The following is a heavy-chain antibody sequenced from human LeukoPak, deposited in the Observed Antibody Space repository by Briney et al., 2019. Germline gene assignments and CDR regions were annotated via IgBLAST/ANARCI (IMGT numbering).Heavy chain of an antibody. D-gene: IGHD4-23*01. Sequence: SETLSLTCAVSGYSISSGYYWGWIRQPAGKGLEWIGRIYTSGNTNYNPSLKSRVTISRDTSKNQFSLRLTSVTAADTAVYYCARDYGGNYHFDYWGQGTLVTVSS. CDR3: ARDYGGNYHFDY. V-gene: IGHV4-4*07. CDR2: IYTSGNT. J-gene: IGHJ4*02. CDR1: GYSISSGYY.